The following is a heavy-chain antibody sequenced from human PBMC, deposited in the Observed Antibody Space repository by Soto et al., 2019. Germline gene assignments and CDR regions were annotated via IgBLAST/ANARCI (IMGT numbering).Heavy chain of an antibody. Sequence: QVQLVESGGGVVQPGRSLRLSCAASGFTFSSYGMHWVRQAPGKGLEWVAVIWYDASNKYYADSVKGRFTISRDNSKNTLYLQMNSLRAEDTAVYYCARTDYGDPYYFDYWGQGTLVTVSS. CDR1: GFTFSSYG. CDR3: ARTDYGDPYYFDY. V-gene: IGHV3-33*01. CDR2: IWYDASNK. J-gene: IGHJ4*02. D-gene: IGHD4-17*01.